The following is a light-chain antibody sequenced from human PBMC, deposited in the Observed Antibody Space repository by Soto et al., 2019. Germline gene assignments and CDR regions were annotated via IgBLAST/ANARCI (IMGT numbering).Light chain of an antibody. J-gene: IGLJ2*01. Sequence: QSALTQPASVSGSPGQSITISCTGTSSDGGGYNYVSWYQQHPGQAPKLMIYDVSNRPSGVSNRFSGSKSGNTASLTISGLQAVDEADYYCSSYTSSSTLVVFGGGTQLTVL. V-gene: IGLV2-14*01. CDR1: SSDGGGYNY. CDR3: SSYTSSSTLVV. CDR2: DVS.